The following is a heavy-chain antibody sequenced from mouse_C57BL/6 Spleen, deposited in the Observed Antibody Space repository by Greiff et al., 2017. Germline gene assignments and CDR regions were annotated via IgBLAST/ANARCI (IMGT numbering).Heavy chain of an antibody. CDR1: GFTFSSYA. V-gene: IGHV5-9-1*02. CDR3: TRVFATTVVPYFDV. CDR2: ISSGGDYI. J-gene: IGHJ1*03. D-gene: IGHD1-1*01. Sequence: EVNVVESGEGLVKPGGSLKLSCAASGFTFSSYAMSWVRQTPEKRLEWVAYISSGGDYIYYADTVKGRFTISRVNARNTLYLQMSSLKSEDTAMYYCTRVFATTVVPYFDVWGTGTTVTVSS.